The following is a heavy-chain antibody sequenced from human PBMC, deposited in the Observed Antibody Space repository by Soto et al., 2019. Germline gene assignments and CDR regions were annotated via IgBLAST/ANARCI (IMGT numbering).Heavy chain of an antibody. CDR1: GFPFSSYG. D-gene: IGHD3-22*01. CDR3: ARDQTDSGGYSDS. Sequence: QVQLVESGGGVVQPGGSLRLSCEASGFPFSSYGIHWVRQAPGKGLEWLAIIWNDGSNEYYADSVKGRFTISRDNSKNTVYLQVSNLRAEDTAVYFCARDQTDSGGYSDSWGQGTLVNVSS. J-gene: IGHJ4*02. CDR2: IWNDGSNE. V-gene: IGHV3-33*01.